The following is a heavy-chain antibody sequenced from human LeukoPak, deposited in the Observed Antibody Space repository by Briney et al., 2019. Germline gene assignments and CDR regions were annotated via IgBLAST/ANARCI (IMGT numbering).Heavy chain of an antibody. V-gene: IGHV4-34*01. Sequence: SETLSLTCAVYGGSFSGYYWSWIRQPPGKGLEWIGEINHSGSTNYNPSLKSRVTISVDTSKNQFSLKQSSVTAADTAVYYCARGKAAKAARPLFDYWGQGTLVTVSS. CDR1: GGSFSGYY. D-gene: IGHD6-6*01. J-gene: IGHJ4*02. CDR3: ARGKAAKAARPLFDY. CDR2: INHSGST.